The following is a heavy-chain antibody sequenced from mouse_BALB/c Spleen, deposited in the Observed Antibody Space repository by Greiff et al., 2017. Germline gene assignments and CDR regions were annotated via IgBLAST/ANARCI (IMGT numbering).Heavy chain of an antibody. D-gene: IGHD1-1*01. V-gene: IGHV14-3*02. CDR2: IDPANGNT. Sequence: EVQLQQSGAELVKPGASVKLSCTASGFNIKDTYMHWVKQRPEQGLEWIGRIDPANGNTKYDPKFQGKATITADTSSNTAYLQLSSLTSEDTAVYYCARGGYGSSYDYAMDYWGQGTSVTVSS. CDR1: GFNIKDTY. J-gene: IGHJ4*01. CDR3: ARGGYGSSYDYAMDY.